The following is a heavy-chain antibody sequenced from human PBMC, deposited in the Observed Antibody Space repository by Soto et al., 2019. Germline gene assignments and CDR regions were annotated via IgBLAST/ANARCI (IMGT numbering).Heavy chain of an antibody. V-gene: IGHV1-46*01. CDR1: GYVNTKYF. CDR3: ARDLAAAAY. D-gene: IGHD6-13*01. Sequence: GASVEVSCKASGYVNTKYFIHWVRQTPGQGLEWMAIINPLPTSGSTNYAQEFRGRVTVTRDTSTSTVYMELNSLISDDTAIYYCARDLAAAAYWGQGTLVTVSS. CDR2: INPLPTSGST. J-gene: IGHJ4*02.